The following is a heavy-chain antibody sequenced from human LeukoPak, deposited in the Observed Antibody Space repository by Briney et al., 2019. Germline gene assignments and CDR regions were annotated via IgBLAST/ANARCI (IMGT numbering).Heavy chain of an antibody. CDR3: AHNGWYSIDN. V-gene: IGHV4-4*02. CDR2: VYRSGST. J-gene: IGHJ4*02. Sequence: SGTLSLTCAVSGGSITSGNWWSWVRQSPGNGLQWIGEVYRSGSTNFNPSLKSRVTISVDTSKNQFSLKLSSVTAADTAVYYCAHNGWYSIDNWGQGTLVTVSS. CDR1: GGSITSGNW. D-gene: IGHD6-19*01.